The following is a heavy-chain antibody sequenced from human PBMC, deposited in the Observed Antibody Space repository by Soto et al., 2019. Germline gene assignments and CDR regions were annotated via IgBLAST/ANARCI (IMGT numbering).Heavy chain of an antibody. J-gene: IGHJ6*02. V-gene: IGHV1-24*01. CDR2: FDPEDGET. CDR1: GYTLTVLS. CDR3: ATKGRWYVGYYYYGMDV. D-gene: IGHD6-13*01. Sequence: ASVNVYCKVAGYTLTVLSMHWVRQAPRKGLEWMGGFDPEDGETIYAQKFQGRVTMTEDTSTDTAYMELSSLRSEDTAVYYCATKGRWYVGYYYYGMDVWGQGTTVTV.